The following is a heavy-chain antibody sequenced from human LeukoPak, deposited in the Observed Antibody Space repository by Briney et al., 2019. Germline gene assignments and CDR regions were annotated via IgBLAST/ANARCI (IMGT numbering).Heavy chain of an antibody. CDR1: GYTLTELS. CDR2: FDPEDGET. CDR3: ATRPLLWFGEGFFGY. D-gene: IGHD3-10*01. V-gene: IGHV1-24*01. Sequence: ASVKVSCKVSGYTLTELSMHWVRQAPGKGLEWMGGFDPEDGETIYAQKFQGRVTMTEDTSTDTAYMELSSLRSEDTAVYYCATRPLLWFGEGFFGYWGQGTLVTVSS. J-gene: IGHJ4*02.